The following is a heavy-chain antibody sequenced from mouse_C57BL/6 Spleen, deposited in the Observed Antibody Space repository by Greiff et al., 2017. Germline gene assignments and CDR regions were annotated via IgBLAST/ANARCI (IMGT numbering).Heavy chain of an antibody. CDR3: ARGGSSYYFDY. CDR2: IDPSDSDT. J-gene: IGHJ2*01. Sequence: QVQLQQPGAELVRPGSSVKLSCKASGYTFTGYWMHWVKQRPIPGLEWIGNIDPSDSDTHSNHKFKDKATLTVDKSYSTANMQLSSLTTEDSAVYYCARGGSSYYFDYWGQGTTLTVSS. D-gene: IGHD1-1*01. V-gene: IGHV1-52*01. CDR1: GYTFTGYW.